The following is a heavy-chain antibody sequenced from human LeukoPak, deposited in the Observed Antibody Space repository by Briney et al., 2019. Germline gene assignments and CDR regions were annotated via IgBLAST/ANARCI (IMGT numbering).Heavy chain of an antibody. V-gene: IGHV3-21*01. CDR3: AKDGPSARQDY. CDR1: GFTFSSYS. Sequence: PGGSLRLSCAASGFTFSSYSMNWVRQAPGKGLEWVSSISSSSSYIYYADSVKGRFTISRDNSKNTLYLQMNSLRAEDTAVYYCAKDGPSARQDYWGQGTLVTVSS. CDR2: ISSSSSYI. D-gene: IGHD6-6*01. J-gene: IGHJ4*02.